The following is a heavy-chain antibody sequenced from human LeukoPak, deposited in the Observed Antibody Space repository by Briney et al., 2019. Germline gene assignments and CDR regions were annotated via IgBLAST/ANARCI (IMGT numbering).Heavy chain of an antibody. CDR2: INHSGST. V-gene: IGHV4-34*01. J-gene: IGHJ4*02. Sequence: SETLSLTCAVYGGSFSGYYWSWIRQPPGKGLEWIGEINHSGSTNYNPSLKSRVTISVDTSKNQFSLKLSSVTAADTAVYYCARAQGRGYYDFWSGYSRGLSFDYWGQGTLVTVSS. D-gene: IGHD3-3*01. CDR3: ARAQGRGYYDFWSGYSRGLSFDY. CDR1: GGSFSGYY.